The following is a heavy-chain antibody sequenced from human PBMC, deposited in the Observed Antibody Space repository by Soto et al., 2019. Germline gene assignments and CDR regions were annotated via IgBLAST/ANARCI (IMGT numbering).Heavy chain of an antibody. V-gene: IGHV4-31*03. D-gene: IGHD3-22*01. Sequence: SETLSLTCTVSGGSISSGGYYWSWIRQHPGKGLEWIGYIYYSGSTYYNPSLKSRVTISVDTSKNQFSLKLSSATAADTAVYYCARYTTAVDSSGYYSAAFDIWGQGTMVTVSS. CDR2: IYYSGST. CDR3: ARYTTAVDSSGYYSAAFDI. CDR1: GGSISSGGYY. J-gene: IGHJ3*02.